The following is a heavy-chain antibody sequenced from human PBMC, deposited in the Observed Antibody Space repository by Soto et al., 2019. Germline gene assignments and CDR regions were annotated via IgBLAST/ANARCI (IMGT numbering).Heavy chain of an antibody. D-gene: IGHD2-15*01. CDR2: IWYDGSNK. V-gene: IGHV3-33*01. Sequence: QVQLVESGGGVVQPGRSLRLSCAASGFTFSSYGMHWVRQAPGKGLEWVAVIWYDGSNKYYADSVKGRFTISRDNSKNTQYLQMNSLRAEDTAVYYCARDRGYCSGGSCYQPGAFDIWGQGTMVTVSS. J-gene: IGHJ3*02. CDR1: GFTFSSYG. CDR3: ARDRGYCSGGSCYQPGAFDI.